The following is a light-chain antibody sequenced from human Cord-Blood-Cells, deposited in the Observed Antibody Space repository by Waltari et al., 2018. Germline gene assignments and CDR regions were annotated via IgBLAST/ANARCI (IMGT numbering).Light chain of an antibody. J-gene: IGLJ2*01. V-gene: IGLV2-23*03. CDR2: EGS. Sequence: QSALTQPASVSGSPGQSLTISCPGTTRDVGSYTLFSSYQHHPGKPPKTMIYEGSKLPSGVSNRFSGSNSGNTASLTISVLQAEDEADYYCCSYAGSSTFVVFCGGTKLTVL. CDR1: TRDVGSYTL. CDR3: CSYAGSSTFVV.